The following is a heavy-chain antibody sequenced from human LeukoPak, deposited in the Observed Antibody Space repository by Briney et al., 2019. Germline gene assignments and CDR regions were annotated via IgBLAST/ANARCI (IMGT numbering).Heavy chain of an antibody. Sequence: PSETLPLTCTVSGGSISSGDYYWSWIRQPPGKGLEWIGYIYYSGSTYYNPSLKSRVTISVDTSKNQFSLKLSSVTAADTAVYYCARDLRGYSGYVDYWGQGTLVTVSS. D-gene: IGHD5-12*01. CDR3: ARDLRGYSGYVDY. CDR1: GGSISSGDYY. CDR2: IYYSGST. J-gene: IGHJ4*02. V-gene: IGHV4-30-4*01.